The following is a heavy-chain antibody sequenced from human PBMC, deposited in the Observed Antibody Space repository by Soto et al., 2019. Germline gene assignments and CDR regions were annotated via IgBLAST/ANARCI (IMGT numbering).Heavy chain of an antibody. CDR3: AALGRFLEWSHYYYYMDV. J-gene: IGHJ6*03. CDR2: IVVGSGNT. D-gene: IGHD3-3*01. CDR1: GFTFTSSA. Sequence: ASVKVSCKASGFTFTSSAMQWVRQARGQSLEWIGWIVVGSGNTNYAQKFQERVTITRDMSTSTAYMELSSLRSEDTAVYYCAALGRFLEWSHYYYYMDVWGKGTTVTVSS. V-gene: IGHV1-58*02.